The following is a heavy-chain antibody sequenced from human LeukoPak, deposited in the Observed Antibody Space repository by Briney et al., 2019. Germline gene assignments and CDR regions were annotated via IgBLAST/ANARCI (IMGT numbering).Heavy chain of an antibody. CDR2: VSPSGDIT. CDR1: GFTFRTHG. D-gene: IGHD3/OR15-3a*01. V-gene: IGHV3-23*01. J-gene: IGHJ3*01. Sequence: GGSLRLSCAASGFTFRTHGMDWVRQAPGEGLEWVSGVSPSGDITYYADSVMGRFTISRDNSKSTVYLQMNSLRVEDTAEYYCVRDRDWGAFDVWGQVTMVTVSS. CDR3: VRDRDWGAFDV.